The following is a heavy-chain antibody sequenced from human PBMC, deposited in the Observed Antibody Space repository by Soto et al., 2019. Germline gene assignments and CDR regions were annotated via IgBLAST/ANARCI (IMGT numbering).Heavy chain of an antibody. CDR1: GGSVSSGSYY. V-gene: IGHV4-61*01. CDR3: ARDSGYDFWSGKPNWLDP. CDR2: TYYSGST. Sequence: SETLSLTCTVSGGSVSSGSYYWSWIRQPPGKGLEWIGYTYYSGSTNYNPSLKSRVTISVDTSKNQFSLKLSSVTAADTAVYYCARDSGYDFWSGKPNWLDPWGQGTLVTVSS. D-gene: IGHD3-3*01. J-gene: IGHJ5*02.